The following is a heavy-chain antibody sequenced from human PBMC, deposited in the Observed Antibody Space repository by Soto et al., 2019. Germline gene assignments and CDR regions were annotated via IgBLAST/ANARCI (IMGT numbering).Heavy chain of an antibody. CDR1: GGSISSSSYY. D-gene: IGHD2-15*01. J-gene: IGHJ3*02. CDR2: IYYSGST. V-gene: IGHV4-39*01. Sequence: QLQLQESGPGLVKPSETLSLTCTVSGGSISSSSYYWGWIRQPPGKGLEWIGSIYYSGSTYYNPSLKSRVTISVDTSMNQFSLKLSSVTAADTAVYYCARPHCSGGSCYPDAFDIWGQGTMVTVSS. CDR3: ARPHCSGGSCYPDAFDI.